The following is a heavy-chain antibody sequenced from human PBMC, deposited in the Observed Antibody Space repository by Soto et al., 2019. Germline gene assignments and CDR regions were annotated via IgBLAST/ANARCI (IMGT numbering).Heavy chain of an antibody. CDR3: ARDRAHCSGGSCYSSYYGMDV. V-gene: IGHV3-48*02. CDR1: GFTFSSYS. J-gene: IGHJ6*02. Sequence: GGSLRLSCAASGFTFSSYSMNWLRQAPGKGLEWVSYISSSSSTIYYADSVKGRFTISRDNAKNSLYLQMNSLRDEDTAVYYCARDRAHCSGGSCYSSYYGMDVWGQGXTVTVYS. D-gene: IGHD2-15*01. CDR2: ISSSSSTI.